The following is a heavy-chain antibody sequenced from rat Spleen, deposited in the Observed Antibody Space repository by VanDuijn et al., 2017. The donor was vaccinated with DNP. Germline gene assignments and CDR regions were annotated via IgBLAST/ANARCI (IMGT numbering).Heavy chain of an antibody. CDR2: IIYDGSGT. V-gene: IGHV5S10*01. Sequence: EVQLVESGGGLVQPGRSLKLSCAASGFTFSDYNMAWVRQAPKMGLEWVATIIYDGSGTFYRDSVKGRFTVSRDNAKRSLYLQMDSLRSEDTATYYCARRTNWIYWFFDLWGPGTKVTVSS. J-gene: IGHJ1*01. D-gene: IGHD5-1*01. CDR3: ARRTNWIYWFFDL. CDR1: GFTFSDYN.